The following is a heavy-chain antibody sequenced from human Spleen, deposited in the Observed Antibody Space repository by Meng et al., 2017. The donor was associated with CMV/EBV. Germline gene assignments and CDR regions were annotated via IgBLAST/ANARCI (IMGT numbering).Heavy chain of an antibody. Sequence: GESLKISCAASGFTFSSYWMHWVRQVPGKGLVWVSRINRDGSSTTYADSVKGRFTISRDNSKNTLYLQMNSLRAEDTAVYYCARGGGPFDYWGQGTLVTVSS. CDR1: GFTFSSYW. J-gene: IGHJ4*02. CDR2: INRDGSST. V-gene: IGHV3-74*01. D-gene: IGHD2-15*01. CDR3: ARGGGPFDY.